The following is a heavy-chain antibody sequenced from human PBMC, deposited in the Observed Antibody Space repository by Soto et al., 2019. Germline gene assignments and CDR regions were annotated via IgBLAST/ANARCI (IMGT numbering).Heavy chain of an antibody. D-gene: IGHD3-22*01. CDR3: VRDRDSNSWPSRDV. V-gene: IGHV1-18*01. Sequence: ASVKVSCKTSGYTFTSNGISCVRQAPGQGLEWMGWISPKSGSIKYAQKFQGRVIMTTDTSTSTAYMELRSLRSDDTAVYYCVRDRDSNSWPSRDVWGPGTTVTVSS. CDR2: ISPKSGSI. CDR1: GYTFTSNG. J-gene: IGHJ6*02.